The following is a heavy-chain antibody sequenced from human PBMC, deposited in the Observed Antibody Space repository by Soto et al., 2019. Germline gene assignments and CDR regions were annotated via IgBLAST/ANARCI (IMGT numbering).Heavy chain of an antibody. CDR3: ARDRIPTGMDV. CDR2: IYSGGST. Sequence: EVQLVESGGGLVKPGGSLRLSCATYGFTFNSAWMSWVRQTPGKGLEWVSVIYSGGSTYYADSVKGRFTISRDNSKNTLYLQMNSLRAEDTAVYYCARDRIPTGMDVWGQGTTVTVSS. J-gene: IGHJ6*02. CDR1: GFTFNSAW. V-gene: IGHV3-66*01.